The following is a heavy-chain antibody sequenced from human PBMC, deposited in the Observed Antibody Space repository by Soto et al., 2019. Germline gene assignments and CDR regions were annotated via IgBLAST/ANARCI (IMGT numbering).Heavy chain of an antibody. V-gene: IGHV3-15*07. Sequence: PGGSLRLSCAASGFTLSNAWINWVRQAPGKGLEWVGRIRSKTSGGTTDFAAPVKGRFAISRDDSKDMVYLQMNSLRTEYTAVYYCTTDSLFTGVLVRFDFWGHGTLVTVSS. CDR1: GFTLSNAW. CDR3: TTDSLFTGVLVRFDF. J-gene: IGHJ4*01. CDR2: IRSKTSGGTT. D-gene: IGHD2-8*02.